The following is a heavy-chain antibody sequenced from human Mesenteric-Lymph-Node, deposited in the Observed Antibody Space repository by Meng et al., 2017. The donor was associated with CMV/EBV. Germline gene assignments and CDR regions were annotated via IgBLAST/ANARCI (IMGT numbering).Heavy chain of an antibody. CDR2: ISRSSSTP. Sequence: GESLKISCAASGFTFSTYTMNWVRQAPGKGLEWISYISRSSSTPFYADSVKGRFTVSRDNAKNSLYLQMNSLRAEDTAVYYCAREPVPAAAGTSFYYYYGMDVWGQGTTVTVSS. CDR3: AREPVPAAAGTSFYYYYGMDV. CDR1: GFTFSTYT. D-gene: IGHD6-13*01. J-gene: IGHJ6*02. V-gene: IGHV3-48*04.